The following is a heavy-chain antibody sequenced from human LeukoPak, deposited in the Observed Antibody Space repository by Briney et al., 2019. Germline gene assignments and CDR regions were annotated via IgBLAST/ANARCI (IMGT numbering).Heavy chain of an antibody. J-gene: IGHJ3*02. D-gene: IGHD3-22*01. CDR2: INHRGST. Sequence: SETLSLTCAVYGGSFCGSYWSWIRDPPGKGVEWVGEINHRGSTNYNPSLTRRVTLSFETSKNQISLNRRSVTSADTAVYYCARGRRYYYDSSGYYGRNAPDIRGERKMVTVSS. V-gene: IGHV4-34*01. CDR1: GGSFCGSY. CDR3: ARGRRYYYDSSGYYGRNAPDI.